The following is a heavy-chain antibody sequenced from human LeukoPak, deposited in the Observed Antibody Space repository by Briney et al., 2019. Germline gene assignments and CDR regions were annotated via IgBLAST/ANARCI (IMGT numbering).Heavy chain of an antibody. CDR2: INPNSGGT. D-gene: IGHD3-22*01. J-gene: IGHJ6*02. V-gene: IGHV1-2*02. CDR1: GYTFTGYY. CDR3: ARVPPPPDYDSSGYYGPLYYYGMDV. Sequence: ASVKASCKASGYTFTGYYMHWVRQAPGQGLEWMGWINPNSGGTNYAQKFQGKVTMTRDTSISTAYMELSRLRSDDTAVYYCARVPPPPDYDSSGYYGPLYYYGMDVRGQGTTVTVSS.